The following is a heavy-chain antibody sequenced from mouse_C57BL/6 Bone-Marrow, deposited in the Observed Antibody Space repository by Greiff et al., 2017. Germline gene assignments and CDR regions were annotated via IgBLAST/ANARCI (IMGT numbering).Heavy chain of an antibody. V-gene: IGHV14-3*01. CDR2: IDPANGNT. CDR1: GFNIKNTY. D-gene: IGHD1-1*01. Sequence: EVQLQQSVAELVRPGASVKLSCTASGFNIKNTYMHWVKQRPEQGLEWIGRIDPANGNTKSAPKFQGKATITADTSSNTAYLQRSSLTSEDTDIYDSARTPPYYRNWYFDVWGTGTTVTVSS. J-gene: IGHJ1*03. CDR3: ARTPPYYRNWYFDV.